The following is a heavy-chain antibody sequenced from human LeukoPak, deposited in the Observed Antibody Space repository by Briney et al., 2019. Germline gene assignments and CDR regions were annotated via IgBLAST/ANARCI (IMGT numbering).Heavy chain of an antibody. CDR1: GYSFTSYW. J-gene: IGHJ3*02. Sequence: GESLKISCKGSGYSFTSYWVGWVRQMPGKGLEWMGIIYPGDSDTRYSPSFQGQVTVSADKSISTAYLQWSSLKASDTAMYYCARPPAPITFTAFDIWGRGTMVTVSS. CDR3: ARPPAPITFTAFDI. D-gene: IGHD3-16*01. CDR2: IYPGDSDT. V-gene: IGHV5-51*01.